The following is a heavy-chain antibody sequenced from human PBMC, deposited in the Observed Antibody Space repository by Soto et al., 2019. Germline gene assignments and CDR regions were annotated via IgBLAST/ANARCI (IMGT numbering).Heavy chain of an antibody. V-gene: IGHV6-1*01. D-gene: IGHD5-18*01. CDR1: GDSVSSNSAA. Sequence: SQTLSLTCVISGDSVSSNSAAWNWIRQSPSRGLEWLGRTYYRSRWYNDYAVSVRSRITVNADTSKNQFSLHLNSVTPEDTAVYYCARDYTATAMGWYYMDVWGKGTTVTVSS. CDR3: ARDYTATAMGWYYMDV. CDR2: TYYRSRWYN. J-gene: IGHJ6*03.